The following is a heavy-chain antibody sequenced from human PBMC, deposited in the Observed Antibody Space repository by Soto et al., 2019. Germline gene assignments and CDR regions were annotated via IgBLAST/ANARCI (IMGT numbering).Heavy chain of an antibody. CDR1: GYSFTSYW. D-gene: IGHD6-13*01. CDR2: IDPSDSYT. CDR3: ARIIAAAAFPYYYYRMDV. Sequence: GESLKISCNGSGYSFTSYWISWVRQMPGKGLEWMGRIDPSDSYTNYSPSFQGHVTISADKSISTAYLQWSSLKASDTAMYYCARIIAAAAFPYYYYRMDVWGQGTTVTVSS. V-gene: IGHV5-10-1*01. J-gene: IGHJ6*02.